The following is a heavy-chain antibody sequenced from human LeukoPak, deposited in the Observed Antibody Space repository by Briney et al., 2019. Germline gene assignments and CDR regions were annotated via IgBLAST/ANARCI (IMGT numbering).Heavy chain of an antibody. D-gene: IGHD3-22*01. CDR3: ARDIGPYYDSSGYYY. CDR1: GYTFTSYG. V-gene: IGHV1-18*01. J-gene: IGHJ4*02. Sequence: GASVKVSCKASGYTFTSYGISWVRQAPGQGLEWMGWISAYNGNTNYAQKLQGRVTMTTDTSTSTAYMELRSLRSDDTAVYYCARDIGPYYDSSGYYYWGQGTLVTVSS. CDR2: ISAYNGNT.